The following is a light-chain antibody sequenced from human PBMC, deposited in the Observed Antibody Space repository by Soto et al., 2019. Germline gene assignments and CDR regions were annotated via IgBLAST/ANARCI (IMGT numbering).Light chain of an antibody. CDR2: GAS. J-gene: IGKJ1*01. CDR1: QSVSSSY. CDR3: QQYGSSWT. V-gene: IGKV3-20*01. Sequence: IVLTQSPGSLSLSPGERATLSCRASQSVSSSYLAWYQQIPGQAPRILIYGASSRATSIADRFSGSGSGTVFTLTIRRLAAEDCAVYYCQQYGSSWTVGQGTKVDIK.